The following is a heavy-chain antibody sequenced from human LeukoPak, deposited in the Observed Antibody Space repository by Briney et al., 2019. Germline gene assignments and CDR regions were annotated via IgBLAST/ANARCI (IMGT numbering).Heavy chain of an antibody. CDR1: GFTFSNHA. CDR2: IVGTGGST. J-gene: IGHJ4*02. CDR3: AKWGDYDILTGYYDSDY. V-gene: IGHV3-23*01. D-gene: IGHD3-9*01. Sequence: PGGSLRLSCAASGFTFSNHAMSWVRQAPGKGLEWVSAIVGTGGSTYYADSVKGRFTISRDNSKNTLYLQMNSPRAEDTAVYYCAKWGDYDILTGYYDSDYWGQGTLVTVSS.